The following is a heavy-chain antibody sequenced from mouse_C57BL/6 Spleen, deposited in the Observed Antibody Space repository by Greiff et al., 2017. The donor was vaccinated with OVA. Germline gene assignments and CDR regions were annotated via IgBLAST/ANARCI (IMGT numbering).Heavy chain of an antibody. CDR1: GYTFTSYW. V-gene: IGHV1-52*01. Sequence: VQLQQPGAELVRPGSSVKLSCKASGYTFTSYWMHWVKQRPIQGLEWIGNIDPSDSETHYTQKFKDKATLTVDKSSSTAYMQLSSLTSEDSAVYYCARSLYYGSSPDYFDYWGQGTTLTVSS. J-gene: IGHJ2*01. CDR3: ARSLYYGSSPDYFDY. D-gene: IGHD1-1*01. CDR2: IDPSDSET.